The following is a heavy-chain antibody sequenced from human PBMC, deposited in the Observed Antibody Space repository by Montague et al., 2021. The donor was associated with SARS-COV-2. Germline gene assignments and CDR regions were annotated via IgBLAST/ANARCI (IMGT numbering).Heavy chain of an antibody. CDR1: GTSFSGYY. J-gene: IGHJ6*03. CDR2: INHGGST. D-gene: IGHD3-10*01. V-gene: IGHV4-34*01. CDR3: ARLRDVVVPSPILGVGPYYSYDYMDV. Sequence: SETLSLTCAVHGTSFSGYYWNWIRQPPGKGLEWIGEINHGGSTKYSPSLKSRLTISADTSKNQFSLKLTSVAAADTAVYYCARLRDVVVPSPILGVGPYYSYDYMDVWGRGTTVTVSS.